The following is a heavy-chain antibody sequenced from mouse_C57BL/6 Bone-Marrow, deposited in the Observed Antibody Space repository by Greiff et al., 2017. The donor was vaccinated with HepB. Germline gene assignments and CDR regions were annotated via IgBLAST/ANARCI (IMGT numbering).Heavy chain of an antibody. Sequence: VQLKESGPGLVKPSQSLSLTCSVTGYSITSGYYWNWIRQFPGNKLEWMGYISYDGSNNYNPSLKNRISITRDTSKNQFFLKLNSVTTEDTATYYCAREDGWYFDVWGTGTTVTVSS. CDR2: ISYDGSN. J-gene: IGHJ1*03. CDR1: GYSITSGYY. CDR3: AREDGWYFDV. V-gene: IGHV3-6*01. D-gene: IGHD2-3*01.